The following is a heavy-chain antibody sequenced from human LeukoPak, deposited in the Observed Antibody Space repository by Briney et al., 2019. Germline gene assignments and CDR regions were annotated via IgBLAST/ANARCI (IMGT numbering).Heavy chain of an antibody. Sequence: GGSLRLSCAASGFTFSSYAMSWVRQAPGKGLEWISAISGSGGSTYYADSVKGRFTISRDNSKNTLYLQMNSLRAEDTAVYSCVRNLGGSSFDYWGQGTLVTVSS. D-gene: IGHD3-16*01. J-gene: IGHJ4*02. CDR2: ISGSGGST. CDR3: VRNLGGSSFDY. CDR1: GFTFSSYA. V-gene: IGHV3-23*01.